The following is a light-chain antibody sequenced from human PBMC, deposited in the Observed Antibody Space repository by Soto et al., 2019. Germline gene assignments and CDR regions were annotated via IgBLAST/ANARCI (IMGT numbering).Light chain of an antibody. CDR3: GSYTSTYVRI. CDR1: SSNIGNNF. V-gene: IGLV1-51*01. CDR2: DNN. Sequence: QCLLAQPRSVSATPGQKVTISCTGSSSNIGNNFVTWYQQLPGTSPKLLIYDNNKRPSGIPDRFSGSQSGTSATLGIPRLQTGDEAVYYCGSYTSTYVRIFRTGTKVTAL. J-gene: IGLJ1*01.